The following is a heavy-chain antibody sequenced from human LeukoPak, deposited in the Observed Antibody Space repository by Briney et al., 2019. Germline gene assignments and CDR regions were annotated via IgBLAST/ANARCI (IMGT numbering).Heavy chain of an antibody. V-gene: IGHV1-69*04. Sequence: ASVKVSCKASGGTFSSYAISWVRQAPGQGFEWMGRIIPILGIANYAQKFQGRVTITADKSTSTAYMELSSLRSEDTAVYYCARDDGDYSKFDYWGQGTLVTVSS. D-gene: IGHD4-17*01. CDR2: IIPILGIA. CDR1: GGTFSSYA. J-gene: IGHJ4*02. CDR3: ARDDGDYSKFDY.